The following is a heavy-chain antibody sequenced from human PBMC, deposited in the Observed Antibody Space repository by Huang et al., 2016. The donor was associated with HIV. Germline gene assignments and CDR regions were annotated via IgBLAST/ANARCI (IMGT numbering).Heavy chain of an antibody. CDR2: SIPMFGTP. CDR1: GGTFSKYA. J-gene: IGHJ4*02. CDR3: ARGQLGSYGDYDVLY. Sequence: QVQLVQSGAEVKTPGSSVKVSCKASGGTFSKYAISWVRQDPGQGLEWMGGSIPMFGTPNYARKFQGRVTITADDSTSTTYVEVSSLRSEDTALYYCARGQLGSYGDYDVLYWGQGTLVTVSS. D-gene: IGHD4-17*01. V-gene: IGHV1-69*13.